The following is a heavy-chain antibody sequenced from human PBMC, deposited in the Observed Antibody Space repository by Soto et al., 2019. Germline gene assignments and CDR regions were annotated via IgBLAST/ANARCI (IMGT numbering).Heavy chain of an antibody. CDR2: IYYSGRT. D-gene: IGHD1-1*01. CDR3: ARVEQDRRDYYPFDY. Sequence: QVQLHESGQGLVKPSETLSLTCTVSGGSISRYYWNWVRQPPGKGLEWIGYIYYSGRTNYNPSLKSRVTLSVDTSKNQFSLRLSSVTAADTAVYFCARVEQDRRDYYPFDYWGQGILVTVSS. V-gene: IGHV4-59*01. CDR1: GGSISRYY. J-gene: IGHJ4*02.